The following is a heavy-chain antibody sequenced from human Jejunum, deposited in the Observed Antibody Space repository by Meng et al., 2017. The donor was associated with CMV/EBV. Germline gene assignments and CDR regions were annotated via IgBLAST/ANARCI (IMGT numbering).Heavy chain of an antibody. D-gene: IGHD2-15*01. CDR3: ARGPRGFPSGEAPY. CDR2: IGAYNANT. J-gene: IGHJ4*02. CDR1: GYTFTNYG. Sequence: SGYTFTNYGINWVRQDPGQGLEWMGRIGAYNANTNYAQKFQGRVTMTTDTSTSTAYMELRSLRSDDTAVYYCARGPRGFPSGEAPYWGQGTLVTVSS. V-gene: IGHV1-18*01.